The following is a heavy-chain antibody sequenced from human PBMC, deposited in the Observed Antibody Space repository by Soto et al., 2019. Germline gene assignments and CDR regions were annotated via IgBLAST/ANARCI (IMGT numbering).Heavy chain of an antibody. V-gene: IGHV4-34*01. CDR3: GRPEIRRRYFEY. CDR1: GGSFSGYY. J-gene: IGHJ4*02. Sequence: SETLSLTCAVCGGSFSGYYWSWIRNPPGTRLRRSDEINPSGRTNSSPPCKSRVTLSVDTSKNQFSLKMSYVTAVDRAVYYCGRPEIRRRYFEYWGKGTLVTVSS. D-gene: IGHD4-17*01. CDR2: INPSGRT.